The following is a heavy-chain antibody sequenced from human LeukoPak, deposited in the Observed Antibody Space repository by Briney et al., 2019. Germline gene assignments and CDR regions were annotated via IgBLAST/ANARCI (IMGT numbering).Heavy chain of an antibody. CDR2: IYYSGST. V-gene: IGHV4-31*03. J-gene: IGHJ5*02. D-gene: IGHD3-3*01. CDR3: ARGGGYDFWSGYPATSNWFDP. CDR1: GGSISSGGYY. Sequence: SETLSLTCTVSGGSISSGGYYWSWIRQHPGKGLEWIGYIYYSGSTYYNPSLKSRVTISVDTSKNQFSLKLSSVTAADTAVYYCARGGGYDFWSGYPATSNWFDPWGQGTLVTVSS.